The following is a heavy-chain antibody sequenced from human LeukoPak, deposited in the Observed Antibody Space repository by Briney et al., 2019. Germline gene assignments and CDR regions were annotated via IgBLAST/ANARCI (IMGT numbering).Heavy chain of an antibody. CDR1: GGTFISYA. D-gene: IGHD5-12*01. V-gene: IGHV1-69*04. J-gene: IGHJ4*02. CDR3: AREEGYSGYETHFDY. CDR2: IIPILGIA. Sequence: SVKVSCKASGGTFISYAISWVRQAPGQGLEWMGRIIPILGIANYAQKFQGRVTITADKSTSTAYMELSSLRSEDTAVYYCAREEGYSGYETHFDYWGQGTLVTVSS.